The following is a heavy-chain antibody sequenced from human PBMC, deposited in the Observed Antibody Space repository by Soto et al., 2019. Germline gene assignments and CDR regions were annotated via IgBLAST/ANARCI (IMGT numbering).Heavy chain of an antibody. CDR2: ISSSSSTI. CDR1: GFTFSSYS. Sequence: PGGSLSLSCAASGFTFSSYSMNWVRQAPGKGLEWVSYISSSSSTIYYADSVKGRFTISRDNAKNSLYLQMNSLRDEDTAVYYCARDFPHNYDILTGYYFQLDYWGQGTLVTVSS. D-gene: IGHD3-9*01. CDR3: ARDFPHNYDILTGYYFQLDY. V-gene: IGHV3-48*02. J-gene: IGHJ4*02.